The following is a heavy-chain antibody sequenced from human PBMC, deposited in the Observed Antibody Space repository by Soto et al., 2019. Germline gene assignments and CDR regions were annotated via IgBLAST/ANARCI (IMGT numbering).Heavy chain of an antibody. CDR3: VRQGIGPQHGLVEI. V-gene: IGHV4-59*08. CDR2: VYDTGGS. J-gene: IGHJ6*04. CDR1: GVSSGGYN. Sequence: QVQLQESGPGLVKPSETRSLTCTVSGVSSGGYNCAWIRQTPGKSLEWVGYVYDTGGSRYNPSIKDRVTLSMATSKSPFSLQMRSVDAADTAVYYCVRQGIGPQHGLVEIWGRGTTVTVSS. D-gene: IGHD5-12*01.